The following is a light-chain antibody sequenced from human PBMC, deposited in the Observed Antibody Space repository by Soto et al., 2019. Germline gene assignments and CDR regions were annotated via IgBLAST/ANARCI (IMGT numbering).Light chain of an antibody. V-gene: IGKV1-9*01. CDR2: SAS. J-gene: IGKJ4*01. CDR3: QQINSYPVT. CDR1: QDISSH. Sequence: DIQLTQSLAFLSASVGDKVTITCRASQDISSHLAWYQQKPGKPPNLLIYSASTLQNGVPSRFSGSGSGTDFTLTISSLQPEDFATYFCQQINSYPVTFGGGTKVEIK.